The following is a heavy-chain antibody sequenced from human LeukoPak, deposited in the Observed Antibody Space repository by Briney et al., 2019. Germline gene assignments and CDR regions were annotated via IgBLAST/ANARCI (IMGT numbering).Heavy chain of an antibody. CDR3: VFGYSSGWYQDYFDY. D-gene: IGHD6-19*01. J-gene: IGHJ4*02. V-gene: IGHV1-69*05. Sequence: ASVKVSCKASGGTFSSYAISWVRQAPGQGHEWMGRIIPIFGTANYAQKFQGRVTITTDESTSTAYMELSSLRSEDTAVYYCVFGYSSGWYQDYFDYWGQGTLVTVSS. CDR1: GGTFSSYA. CDR2: IIPIFGTA.